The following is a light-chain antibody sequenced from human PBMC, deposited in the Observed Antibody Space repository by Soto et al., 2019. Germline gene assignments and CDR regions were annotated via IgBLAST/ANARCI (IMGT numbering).Light chain of an antibody. J-gene: IGKJ1*01. CDR2: GAS. Sequence: EIVMTQSPATLSVSPGERATLSCRASQSVSSNLAWYQQKPGQAPRLLMYGASTRATGIPARFSGSGSGTEFTLTISSLQSEDFADYYCQQYNSWPRTFGQGTQVEIK. CDR1: QSVSSN. CDR3: QQYNSWPRT. V-gene: IGKV3-15*01.